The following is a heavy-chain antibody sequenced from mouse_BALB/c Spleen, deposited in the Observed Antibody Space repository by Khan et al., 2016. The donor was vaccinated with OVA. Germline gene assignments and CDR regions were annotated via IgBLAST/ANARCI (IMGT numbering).Heavy chain of an antibody. CDR3: TRSGDGSFAY. CDR1: GYTFTSYY. CDR2: INPNNGDT. V-gene: IGHV1S81*02. J-gene: IGHJ3*01. D-gene: IGHD2-3*01. Sequence: QVQLQQSGAELVKPGASVKLSCKASGYTFTSYYMYWVKQRPGQGLEWIGEINPNNGDTNFNEKFKSKATLTVDKSSSTAYMQLSSLTSEDSAVYYCTRSGDGSFAYWGEGTLVTVSA.